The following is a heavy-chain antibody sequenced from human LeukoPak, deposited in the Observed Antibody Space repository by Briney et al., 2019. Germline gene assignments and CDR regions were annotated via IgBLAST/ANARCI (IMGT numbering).Heavy chain of an antibody. D-gene: IGHD3-22*01. J-gene: IGHJ3*02. CDR1: GYSFTDFF. CDR3: TREVKAFDI. V-gene: IGHV1-2*02. CDR2: TNPKNGGT. Sequence: GASVKVSCKASGYSFTDFFIHWVRQTPGQGLEWMGWTNPKNGGTHYAQNFKGRVTLTRDTSINTAYMELNILTSDDTAVYYCTREVKAFDIWGQGTVVTVSS.